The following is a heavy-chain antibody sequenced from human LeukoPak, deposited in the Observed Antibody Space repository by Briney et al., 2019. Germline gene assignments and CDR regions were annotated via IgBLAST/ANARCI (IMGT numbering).Heavy chain of an antibody. CDR2: ISYDGSNK. D-gene: IGHD2-21*01. Sequence: PGESLRLSCAASGFTFSSYAMHWVRQAPGKGLEWVAVISYDGSNKYYADSVKGRFTISRDNSKNTLYLQMNSLRAEDTAVYYCASEIVGGLLSGKLRDGAFDLWGQGTIVTVSS. V-gene: IGHV3-30-3*01. CDR3: ASEIVGGLLSGKLRDGAFDL. CDR1: GFTFSSYA. J-gene: IGHJ3*01.